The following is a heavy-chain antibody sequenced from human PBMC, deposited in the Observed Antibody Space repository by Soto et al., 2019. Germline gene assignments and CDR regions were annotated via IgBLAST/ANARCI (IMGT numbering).Heavy chain of an antibody. CDR1: GGSISSYY. Sequence: PWETLSLTCTVSGGSISSYYWSWIRQPPGKGLEWIGYIYYSGSTNYNPSLKSRVTISVDTSKNQFSLKLSSVTAADTAVYYCARDLSGYSGYDYWGQGTLVTVSS. CDR3: ARDLSGYSGYDY. V-gene: IGHV4-59*01. J-gene: IGHJ4*02. D-gene: IGHD5-12*01. CDR2: IYYSGST.